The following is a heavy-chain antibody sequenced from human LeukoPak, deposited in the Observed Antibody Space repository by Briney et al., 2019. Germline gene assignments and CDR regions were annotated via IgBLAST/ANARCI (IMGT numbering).Heavy chain of an antibody. V-gene: IGHV3-74*01. J-gene: IGHJ4*02. Sequence: GGSLRLSCAASGFTFSSYWMHWVRQAPGKGLVWVSRIHRDGSSTYYADSVKGRFTISRDNAKHTLYLQMNSLRAEDTAVYYCTREGCVGGTDYWGQGTLVTVSS. CDR1: GFTFSSYW. CDR3: TREGCVGGTDY. D-gene: IGHD1-26*01. CDR2: IHRDGSST.